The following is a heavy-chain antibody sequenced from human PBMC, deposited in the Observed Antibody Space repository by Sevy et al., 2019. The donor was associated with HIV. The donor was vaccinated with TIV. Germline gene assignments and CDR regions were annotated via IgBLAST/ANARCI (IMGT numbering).Heavy chain of an antibody. CDR1: GFTFTNSV. D-gene: IGHD3-22*01. CDR2: IVVGSGNT. Sequence: ASVKVSCKASGFTFTNSVVQWVRQARGQRLEWIGWIVVGSGNTDYAQKFQERVTMTRDMSTSTAYVELSSLRSDDTAVYYCAAYHYDRGGFDPWGQGTLVTVSS. V-gene: IGHV1-58*01. J-gene: IGHJ5*02. CDR3: AAYHYDRGGFDP.